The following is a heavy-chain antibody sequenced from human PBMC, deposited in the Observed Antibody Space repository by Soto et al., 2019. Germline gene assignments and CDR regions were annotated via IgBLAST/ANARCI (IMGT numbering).Heavy chain of an antibody. J-gene: IGHJ3*02. CDR1: GFTFSSYG. Sequence: GGSLRLSCAASGFTFSSYGMHWVRQAPGKGLEWVAVIWYDGSNKYYADSVKGRFTISRDNSKNTLYLQMNSLRAKDTAVYYCARAPCGGDCYIAFDIWGQGTMVTVSS. CDR2: IWYDGSNK. D-gene: IGHD2-21*02. V-gene: IGHV3-33*01. CDR3: ARAPCGGDCYIAFDI.